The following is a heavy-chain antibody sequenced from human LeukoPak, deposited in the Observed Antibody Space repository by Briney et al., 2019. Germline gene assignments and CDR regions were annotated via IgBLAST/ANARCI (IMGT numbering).Heavy chain of an antibody. D-gene: IGHD3-22*01. CDR3: ARGLLSSGSDY. Sequence: SETLSLTCTVSGGSISSHYWSWIRQPSGKGLEWIGYIYYSGSTNYNPSLKSRVTISVDTSKNQFSLKLSSVTAADTAVYYCARGLLSSGSDYWGQGTLVTVSS. V-gene: IGHV4-59*11. J-gene: IGHJ4*02. CDR1: GGSISSHY. CDR2: IYYSGST.